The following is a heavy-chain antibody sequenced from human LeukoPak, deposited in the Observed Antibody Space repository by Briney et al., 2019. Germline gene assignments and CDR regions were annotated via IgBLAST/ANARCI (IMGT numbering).Heavy chain of an antibody. Sequence: ASVCVTCKASGYTFTGYDIYWVRQAPGQGLEWMGWIRTYNGNTNYAQKLQGRVSMTTDTSTSTAYMELRSLRSDDTAVYSCASAIARYSSPLGVFDYWGQGTMVTVSS. J-gene: IGHJ4*02. D-gene: IGHD5-18*01. CDR3: ASAIARYSSPLGVFDY. CDR1: GYTFTGYD. CDR2: IRTYNGNT. V-gene: IGHV1-18*01.